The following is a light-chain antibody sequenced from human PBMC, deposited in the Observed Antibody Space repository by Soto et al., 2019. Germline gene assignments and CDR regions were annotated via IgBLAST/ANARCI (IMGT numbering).Light chain of an antibody. Sequence: EIVLTQSPGTLSLSPGERATLSCRASQSVSSSFLVWYQQKPGQAPRLLIFGTSSRATGIPGRFSGSGSETDFTLTISRLEPEDFAVYYCQQYDTSPWTFGQGTKVDIK. V-gene: IGKV3-20*01. CDR2: GTS. CDR3: QQYDTSPWT. J-gene: IGKJ1*01. CDR1: QSVSSSF.